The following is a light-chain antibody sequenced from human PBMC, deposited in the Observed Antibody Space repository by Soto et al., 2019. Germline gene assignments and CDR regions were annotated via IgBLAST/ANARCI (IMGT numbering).Light chain of an antibody. CDR1: QSVASSY. CDR3: HQYAWSPLT. CDR2: RAS. Sequence: EIVLTQSPGTLSLSPGERATLSCRASQSVASSYLAWYQQKPGQAPRLLIYRASIRATGIPDRFSGSGSGTDFTLTISRLEPEDFAVYYCHQYAWSPLTFGPGTKVDI. J-gene: IGKJ3*01. V-gene: IGKV3-20*01.